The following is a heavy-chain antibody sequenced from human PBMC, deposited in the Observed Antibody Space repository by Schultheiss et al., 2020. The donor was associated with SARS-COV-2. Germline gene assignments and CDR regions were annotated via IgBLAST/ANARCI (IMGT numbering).Heavy chain of an antibody. CDR3: AREQAYCGGDCQPPYYYYGMDV. CDR2: IYTSGST. V-gene: IGHV4-61*02. D-gene: IGHD2-21*02. Sequence: SETLSLTCTVSGGSISSGSYYWSWIRQPAGKGLEWIGRIYTSGSTNYNPSLKSRVTISADTSKKQFSLELRSVTAADTAVYYCAREQAYCGGDCQPPYYYYGMDVWGQGTTVTVSS. J-gene: IGHJ6*02. CDR1: GGSISSGSYY.